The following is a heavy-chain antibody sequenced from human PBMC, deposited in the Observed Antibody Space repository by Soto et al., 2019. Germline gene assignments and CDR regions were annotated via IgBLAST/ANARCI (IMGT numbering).Heavy chain of an antibody. CDR3: AREALGIAAAGNNYYYYYGMDV. CDR1: GGTFSSYA. D-gene: IGHD6-13*01. Sequence: ASVKVSCKASGGTFSSYAISWVRQAPGQGLEWMGGIIPIFGTANYAQKFQGRVTITADESTSTAYMELSSLRSKDTAVYYCAREALGIAAAGNNYYYYYGMDVWGQGTTVTVSS. CDR2: IIPIFGTA. J-gene: IGHJ6*02. V-gene: IGHV1-69*13.